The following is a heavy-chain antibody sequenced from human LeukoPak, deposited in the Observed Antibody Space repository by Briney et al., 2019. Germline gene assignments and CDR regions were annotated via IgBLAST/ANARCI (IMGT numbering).Heavy chain of an antibody. CDR2: IIPILGIA. J-gene: IGHJ3*02. V-gene: IGHV1-69*04. CDR3: ARDRDYDILTGLAFDI. D-gene: IGHD3-9*01. Sequence: VASVSVSCTASGGTFSSYAISWGRQAPGQGLEWMGRIIPILGIANYAQKFQGRVTITADKSTSTAYMELSSLRSEDTAVYYCARDRDYDILTGLAFDIWGQGTMVTVSS. CDR1: GGTFSSYA.